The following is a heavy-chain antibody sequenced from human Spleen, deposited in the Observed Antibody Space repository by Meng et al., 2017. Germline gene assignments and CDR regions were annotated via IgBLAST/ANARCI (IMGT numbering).Heavy chain of an antibody. D-gene: IGHD3-16*01. CDR1: GGSISSGDNY. J-gene: IGHJ4*02. CDR3: ARGGGFDY. CDR2: TYYSGNT. V-gene: IGHV4-30-4*01. Sequence: QLQLQESGPGLVKPSQTLSLTCTVSGGSISSGDNYWSCIRQPPGKGLEWIGYTYYSGNTYYNPSLKSRVAMSVDTSKNQFYLRLSSVTAADTAVYYCARGGGFDYWGQGTLVTVSS.